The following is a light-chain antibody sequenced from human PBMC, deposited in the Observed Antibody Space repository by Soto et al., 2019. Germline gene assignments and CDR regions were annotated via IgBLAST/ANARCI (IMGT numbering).Light chain of an antibody. V-gene: IGLV2-14*03. CDR3: SSYTGSTTLVI. J-gene: IGLJ2*01. CDR1: SSDVGDYNY. CDR2: DVS. Sequence: QSALTQPASVSGSPGQSITISCTGTSSDVGDYNYVSWYQQHPGKAPKLMIYDVSNRPSGVSNRFSGSRSGNTASLTISGLQAEDEAHYYCSSYTGSTTLVIFGGGTKVTV.